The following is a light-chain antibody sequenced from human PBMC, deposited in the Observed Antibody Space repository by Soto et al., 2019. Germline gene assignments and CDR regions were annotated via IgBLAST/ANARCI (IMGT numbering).Light chain of an antibody. V-gene: IGKV3-20*01. CDR1: QSVSSSY. CDR3: QQYGSSSWT. Sequence: EIVLTQSPGTLSLSPGERATLSCRASQSVSSSYLAWYQQKPGQAPRLLIYGTSSRATARPDRFSGSGSGTDFTLTISRLEPEDFAVYYCQQYGSSSWTFGQGTKVDIK. J-gene: IGKJ1*01. CDR2: GTS.